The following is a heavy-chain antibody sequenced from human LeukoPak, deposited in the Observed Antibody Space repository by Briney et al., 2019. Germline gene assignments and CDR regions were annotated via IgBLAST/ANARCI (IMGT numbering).Heavy chain of an antibody. V-gene: IGHV3-23*01. CDR1: GFTFSSNA. J-gene: IGHJ4*02. CDR2: FSNSGVST. CDR3: AKDLQY. Sequence: GGSLRLSCVASGFTFSSNAMSWVRQAPGKGLEWVSGFSNSGVSTYYADSVKGRFTISRDNPKNTLFLQMNSLRAEDTAIYYCAKDLQYWGQGTLVTVSS.